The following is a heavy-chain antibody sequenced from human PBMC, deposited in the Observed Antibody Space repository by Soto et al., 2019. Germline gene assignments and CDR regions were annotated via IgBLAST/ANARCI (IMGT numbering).Heavy chain of an antibody. V-gene: IGHV1-46*03. CDR1: GYTFSDYG. Sequence: ASVKVSCQASGYTFSDYGITWLRQAPGQGLEWMGIINPGGGSTSYAQKFQGRVTMTRDTSTNTVYMELSSLRSEDTAIYYCVRYKNTIGFYDIRGYLNWFDPGGQGTLVTVSS. D-gene: IGHD3-22*01. J-gene: IGHJ5*02. CDR2: INPGGGST. CDR3: VRYKNTIGFYDIRGYLNWFDP.